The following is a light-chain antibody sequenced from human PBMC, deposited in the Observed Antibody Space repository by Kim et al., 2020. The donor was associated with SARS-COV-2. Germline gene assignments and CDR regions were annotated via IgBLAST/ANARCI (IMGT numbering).Light chain of an antibody. Sequence: EIVLTQSPATLSLSPGERATLPCRASQSVSSYLSWYQQKPGQAPRLLIYDASNRATGIPARFSGSGSGTDFTLTISSLEPEDFAVYYCQQRNNWPPITFGQGTRLEIK. CDR2: DAS. CDR3: QQRNNWPPIT. J-gene: IGKJ5*01. V-gene: IGKV3-11*01. CDR1: QSVSSY.